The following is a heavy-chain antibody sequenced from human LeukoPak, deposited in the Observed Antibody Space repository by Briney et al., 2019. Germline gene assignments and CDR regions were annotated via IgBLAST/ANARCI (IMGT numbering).Heavy chain of an antibody. Sequence: SETLSLTCAVSGGSISSSNWWSWVRQPPGKGLEWIGEIYHSGSTNYNPSLKSRVTISVDKSKNQFSLKLSSVTAADTAVYYCARDRRILDVVVVAARYDYGMGVWGQGTTVTVSS. CDR1: GGSISSSNW. CDR3: ARDRRILDVVVVAARYDYGMGV. D-gene: IGHD2-15*01. CDR2: IYHSGST. V-gene: IGHV4-4*02. J-gene: IGHJ6*02.